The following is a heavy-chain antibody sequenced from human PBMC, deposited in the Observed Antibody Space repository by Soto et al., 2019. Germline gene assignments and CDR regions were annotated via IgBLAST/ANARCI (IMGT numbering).Heavy chain of an antibody. CDR1: GGTFSSYA. CDR3: AKSPRRDLWFGRDQIYGMDV. J-gene: IGHJ6*02. V-gene: IGHV1-69*06. CDR2: IIPIFGTA. D-gene: IGHD3-10*01. Sequence: GASVQVSCKASGGTFSSYAISWVRQAPGQGLEWMGGIIPIFGTANYAQKFQGRVTITADKSTSTAYMELSSLRSEDTAVYYCAKSPRRDLWFGRDQIYGMDVWGQGTTVTVSS.